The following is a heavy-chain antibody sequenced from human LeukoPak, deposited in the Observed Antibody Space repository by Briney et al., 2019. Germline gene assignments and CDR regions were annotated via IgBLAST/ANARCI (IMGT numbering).Heavy chain of an antibody. D-gene: IGHD1-26*01. CDR2: ITTSSSYT. Sequence: GGSLRLSCAASGFTFSSYTMNWVRQAPGKGLEWISSITTSSSYTFYADSVKGRFTISRDNARNSLYLQMNSLTAEDTAVYYCARDPYSGAYGDTYYYYMDVWGKGTTVTISS. V-gene: IGHV3-21*01. J-gene: IGHJ6*03. CDR3: ARDPYSGAYGDTYYYYMDV. CDR1: GFTFSSYT.